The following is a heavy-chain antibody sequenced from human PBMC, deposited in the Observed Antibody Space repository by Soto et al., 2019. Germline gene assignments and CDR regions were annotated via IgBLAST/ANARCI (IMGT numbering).Heavy chain of an antibody. V-gene: IGHV3-23*01. D-gene: IGHD3-3*01. J-gene: IGHJ6*04. CDR1: GFTFSSYA. CDR2: ISGSGGST. Sequence: PGGSLRLSCAASGFTFSSYAMSWVRQAPGKGLEWVSAISGSGGSTYYADSVKGRFTISRDNSKNTLYLQMNSLRAEDTAVYYCAKDPADLRITIFGVVSDYYYGMDVWGKGTTVTVSS. CDR3: AKDPADLRITIFGVVSDYYYGMDV.